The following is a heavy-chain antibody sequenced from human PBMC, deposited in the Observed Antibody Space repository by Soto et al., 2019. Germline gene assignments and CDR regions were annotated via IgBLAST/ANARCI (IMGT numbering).Heavy chain of an antibody. V-gene: IGHV4-4*02. D-gene: IGHD1-26*01. CDR3: ARVYSGSYSDY. J-gene: IGHJ4*02. CDR1: GGSIRSNNR. Sequence: QVQLQESGPGLMKPSGTLSLSCAVSGGSIRSNNRWSWVRQPPGKGLEWIGEIFHSGSTNYNPSLKTRVTISVDKSKNQFSLKLSSVTAADTAVYYCARVYSGSYSDYWGQGTLVTVSS. CDR2: IFHSGST.